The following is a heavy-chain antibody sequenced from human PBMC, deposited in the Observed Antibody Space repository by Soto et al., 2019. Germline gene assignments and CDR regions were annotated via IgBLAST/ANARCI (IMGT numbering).Heavy chain of an antibody. V-gene: IGHV1-69*01. J-gene: IGHJ4*02. CDR1: GGTFSSYA. Sequence: QVQLVQSGAEVKKPGSSVKVSCKASGGTFSSYAISWVRQAPGQGLEWMGGIIPIFGTANYAQKFQGRVTITADESTSTAYMELSSLRSEDTAVYYCARDRRNYYDSSGYYYLLDYWGQGTLVTVSS. CDR3: ARDRRNYYDSSGYYYLLDY. D-gene: IGHD3-22*01. CDR2: IIPIFGTA.